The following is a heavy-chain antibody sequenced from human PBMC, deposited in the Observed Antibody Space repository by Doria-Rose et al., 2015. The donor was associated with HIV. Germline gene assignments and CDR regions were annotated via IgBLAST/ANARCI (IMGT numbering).Heavy chain of an antibody. CDR1: GFPFSNFW. V-gene: IGHV3-7*01. D-gene: IGHD6-19*01. CDR3: AREAVAGSVYFNY. J-gene: IGHJ4*02. CDR2: INEDGSEK. Sequence: SGGGLVHPGESLRLSCAASGFPFSNFWMTWVRQAPGKGLEWVANINEDGSEKYYVDSVKARFTISRDNAKNSLYLQMNTVRAEDTAMYYCAREAVAGSVYFNYWGQGTLVTVSS.